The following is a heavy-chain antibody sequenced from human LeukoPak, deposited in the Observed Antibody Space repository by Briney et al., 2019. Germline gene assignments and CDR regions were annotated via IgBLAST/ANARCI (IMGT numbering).Heavy chain of an antibody. CDR2: IHTAGTT. D-gene: IGHD3-16*02. J-gene: IGHJ3*02. V-gene: IGHV4-4*07. CDR1: GDSINAYY. Sequence: SETLSLTCIVSGDSINAYYWSWIRLPAGKGLEWIGHIHTAGTTYNNPSLNSRIPMSVDTSKNQYSLRLSSVTAADTALYDCASLRSRYSPLDAFDMWGQGTMVTVSS. CDR3: ASLRSRYSPLDAFDM.